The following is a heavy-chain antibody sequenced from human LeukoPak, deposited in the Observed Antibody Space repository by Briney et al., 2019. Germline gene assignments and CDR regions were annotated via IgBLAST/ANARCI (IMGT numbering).Heavy chain of an antibody. CDR2: ISWSRGRI. J-gene: IGHJ5*02. CDR3: AKGSGLLWFGELLPNWFDH. V-gene: IGHV3-9*01. D-gene: IGHD3-10*01. CDR1: GFTYDEYA. Sequence: GGSLTLSCAASGFTYDEYAMLGVRPAPGKGLEGVSGISWSRGRIGYAHSVRGRFTISRDNAKNSLYVQMNSLRAEDTALYYCAKGSGLLWFGELLPNWFDHWGQGTLVTVSS.